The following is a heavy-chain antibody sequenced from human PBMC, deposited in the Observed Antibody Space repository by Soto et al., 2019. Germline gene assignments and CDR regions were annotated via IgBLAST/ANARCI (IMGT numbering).Heavy chain of an antibody. CDR1: GYSISSGYY. V-gene: IGHV4-38-2*01. D-gene: IGHD2-15*01. J-gene: IGHJ3*02. CDR2: IYHSGST. Sequence: PSETLSLTCAVSGYSISSGYYWGWIRQPPGKGLEWMGSIYHSGSTYYNPSLKSRVTISVDTSKNQFSLKLSSVTAADTAVYYCARAAGGGYSSGGSCYSRAFDIWGQGTMVTVSS. CDR3: ARAAGGGYSSGGSCYSRAFDI.